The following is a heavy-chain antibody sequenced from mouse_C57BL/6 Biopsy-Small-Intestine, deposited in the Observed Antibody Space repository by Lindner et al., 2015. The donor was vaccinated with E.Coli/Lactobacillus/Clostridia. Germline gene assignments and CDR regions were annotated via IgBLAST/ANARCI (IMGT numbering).Heavy chain of an antibody. CDR3: VRGGNYLDY. CDR2: IDPANGNT. CDR1: GFNIKDDY. Sequence: VQLQESGAEFVRPGASVKLSCTASGFNIKDDYIHWVKQRPEQGLEWIGRIDPANGNTKYAPKFQDKATITADTSSNTAYLQLSSLTSEDTAVYYCVRGGNYLDYWGQGTTLTVSS. J-gene: IGHJ2*01. V-gene: IGHV14-3*02.